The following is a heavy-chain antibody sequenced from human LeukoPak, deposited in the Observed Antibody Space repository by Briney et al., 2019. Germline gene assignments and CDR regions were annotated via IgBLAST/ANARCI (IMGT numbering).Heavy chain of an antibody. CDR2: IWSDATEK. V-gene: IGHV3-33*06. Sequence: GRSLRLSCAASGFTYSHYEMHWVRQGPGKGLEWVAVIWSDATEKYYGDAVKGRFTISRDNSRNTLYLQMNSLRAEDTAVYYCAKDAQRGFDYSNSLEYWGQGTLVTVSS. CDR3: AKDAQRGFDYSNSLEY. CDR1: GFTYSHYE. J-gene: IGHJ4*02. D-gene: IGHD4-11*01.